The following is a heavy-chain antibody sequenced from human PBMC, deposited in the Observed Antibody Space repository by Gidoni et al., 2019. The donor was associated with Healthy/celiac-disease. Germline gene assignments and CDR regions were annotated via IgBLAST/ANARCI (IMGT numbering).Heavy chain of an antibody. J-gene: IGHJ4*02. CDR2: ISWNSGSI. D-gene: IGHD6-13*01. CDR3: AKDKGAIAETLHY. CDR1: GLTFDDYA. Sequence: EVQLVESGGGLVQPGRSLRLSCAASGLTFDDYAMHWVRQAPGKGLEWVSGISWNSGSIGYAESVKGRFTISRDNAKNSLYLQMNSLRAEDTALYYCAKDKGAIAETLHYWGQGTLVTVSS. V-gene: IGHV3-9*01.